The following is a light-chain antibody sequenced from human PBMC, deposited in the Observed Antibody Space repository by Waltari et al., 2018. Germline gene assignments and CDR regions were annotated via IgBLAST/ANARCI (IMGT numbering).Light chain of an antibody. CDR2: DDS. Sequence: SFVVTQTPSVSVAPGHTAKIECGGKNIGSKSVQWYQQKAGQAPVLVIYDDSDRHPGIPERFSGSNSRNTATLTISSVEAGDEADYYCQVWDDNSEQVIFGGGSKLTVL. CDR1: NIGSKS. V-gene: IGLV3-21*02. CDR3: QVWDDNSEQVI. J-gene: IGLJ2*01.